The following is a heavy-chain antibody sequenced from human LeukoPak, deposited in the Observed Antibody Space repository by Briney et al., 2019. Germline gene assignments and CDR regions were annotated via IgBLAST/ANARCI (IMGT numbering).Heavy chain of an antibody. CDR1: GYTFTSYA. J-gene: IGHJ4*02. D-gene: IGHD2-2*01. Sequence: ASLKVSCKASGYTFTSYAMHWVRQAPGQRLELIGWINAGNVNTKYSQKFQGRVTITRDTSASKAYMELSSLRSEDTAVYSCARDYGYCSRTSCQGPWGYWGQGTLVTVSS. V-gene: IGHV1-3*01. CDR2: INAGNVNT. CDR3: ARDYGYCSRTSCQGPWGY.